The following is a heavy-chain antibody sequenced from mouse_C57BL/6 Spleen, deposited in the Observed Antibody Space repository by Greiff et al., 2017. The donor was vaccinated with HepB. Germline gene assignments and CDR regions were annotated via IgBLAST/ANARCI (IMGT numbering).Heavy chain of an antibody. Sequence: EVKLQESGPVLVKPGASVKMSCKASGYTFTDYYMNWVKQSHGKSLEWIGVINPYNGGTSYNQKFKGKATLTVDKSSSTAYMELNSLTSEDSAVYYCGRGLLRYPAWFAYWGQGTLVTVSA. CDR2: INPYNGGT. D-gene: IGHD1-1*01. CDR3: GRGLLRYPAWFAY. J-gene: IGHJ3*01. CDR1: GYTFTDYY. V-gene: IGHV1-19*01.